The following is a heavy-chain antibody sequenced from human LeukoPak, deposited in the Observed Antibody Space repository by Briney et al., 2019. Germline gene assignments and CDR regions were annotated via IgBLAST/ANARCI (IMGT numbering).Heavy chain of an antibody. J-gene: IGHJ4*02. CDR1: GFTFSSYA. D-gene: IGHD2-15*01. CDR2: ISGSGGST. Sequence: AGGSLRLSCAASGFTFSSYAMSWVRQAPGKGLEWVSAISGSGGSTYYADSVKGRFTISRDNSKNTLYLQMNSLRAEDTAVYYCAKGAGRGYCSGGSCDYFDYWGQGTLVTVSS. CDR3: AKGAGRGYCSGGSCDYFDY. V-gene: IGHV3-23*01.